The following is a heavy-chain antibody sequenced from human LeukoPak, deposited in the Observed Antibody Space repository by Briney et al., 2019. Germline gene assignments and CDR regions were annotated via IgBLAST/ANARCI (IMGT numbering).Heavy chain of an antibody. Sequence: SETLSLTCAVYGGSFSGYYWSWIRQPPGKGLEWIGEINHSGSTNYNPSLKSRVTISVDTSKNQFSLKLSSVTAADTAVYYCARDVGGSYFGDHWFDPWGQGTLVTVSS. J-gene: IGHJ5*02. D-gene: IGHD1-26*01. CDR2: INHSGST. CDR1: GGSFSGYY. CDR3: ARDVGGSYFGDHWFDP. V-gene: IGHV4-34*01.